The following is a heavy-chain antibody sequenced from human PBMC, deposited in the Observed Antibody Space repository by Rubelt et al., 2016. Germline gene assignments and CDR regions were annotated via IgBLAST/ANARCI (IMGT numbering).Heavy chain of an antibody. CDR2: INNSGGST. CDR1: GFTFSNYA. V-gene: IGHV3-23*01. Sequence: GQPGGSLRLSCAASGFTFSNYAMNWVRQAPGKGLEWVSAINNSGGSTFYADSVKGRFTISRDISKNTVFLQMNSLRVEDTAVYYCVRDPVDGYGFVDYWGQGTLVTVSP. J-gene: IGHJ4*02. D-gene: IGHD5-24*01. CDR3: VRDPVDGYGFVDY.